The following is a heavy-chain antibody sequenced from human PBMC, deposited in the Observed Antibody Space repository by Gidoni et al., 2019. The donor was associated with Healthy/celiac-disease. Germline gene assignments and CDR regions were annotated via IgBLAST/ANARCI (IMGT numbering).Heavy chain of an antibody. CDR1: GFTFSSYA. CDR2: ISGRGGST. CDR3: AKDGTGWSGYGKGDY. V-gene: IGHV3-23*01. D-gene: IGHD3-3*01. Sequence: EVQLLESGGGLVQPGGSLRLSCAASGFTFSSYAMRWVRQAPGKGVEGVSAISGRGGSTYYADSVKGRFTISRDNSKNTLYLQMNSLRAEDTAVYYCAKDGTGWSGYGKGDYWGQGTLVTVSS. J-gene: IGHJ4*02.